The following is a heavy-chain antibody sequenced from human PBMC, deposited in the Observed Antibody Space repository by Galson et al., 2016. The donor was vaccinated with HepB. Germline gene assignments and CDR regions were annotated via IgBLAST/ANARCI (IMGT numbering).Heavy chain of an antibody. Sequence: SLRLSCAASGFTFSSYAMSWVRQAPGKGLEWVSAISVSGGSTYYADSVKGRFTISRDNSKNTLYLQMNSLRAEDTAVYYCAKDFHLDYYDSSGYPTWFDYCGQGTLVTVSS. CDR1: GFTFSSYA. V-gene: IGHV3-23*01. J-gene: IGHJ4*02. CDR3: AKDFHLDYYDSSGYPTWFDY. D-gene: IGHD3-22*01. CDR2: ISVSGGST.